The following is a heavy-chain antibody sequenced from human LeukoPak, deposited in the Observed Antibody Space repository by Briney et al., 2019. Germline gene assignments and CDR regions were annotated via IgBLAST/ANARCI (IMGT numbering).Heavy chain of an antibody. V-gene: IGHV4-59*01. CDR1: GGSISSYY. J-gene: IGHJ4*02. CDR3: AREARSIAARRFDY. Sequence: SETLSLTCTVSGGSISSYYWSWLRQPPGKGLEWIGYIYYSGSTNYNTSLKSRVTISVDTSKNQFSLKLSSVTAADTAVYYCAREARSIAARRFDYWGQGTLVTVSS. CDR2: IYYSGST. D-gene: IGHD6-6*01.